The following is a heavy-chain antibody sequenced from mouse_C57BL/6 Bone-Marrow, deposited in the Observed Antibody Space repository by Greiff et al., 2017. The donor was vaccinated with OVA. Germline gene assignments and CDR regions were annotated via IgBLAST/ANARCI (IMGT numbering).Heavy chain of an antibody. CDR2: ISSGGDYI. CDR3: TRGDDYHSMDY. Sequence: EVQVVESGEGLVKPGGSLKLSCAASGFTFSSYAMSWVRQTPEKRLEWVAYISSGGDYIYYADTVKGRFTISRDNARNTLYLQMSSLKSEDTAMYYCTRGDDYHSMDYWGQGTSVTVSS. V-gene: IGHV5-9-1*02. CDR1: GFTFSSYA. D-gene: IGHD2-4*01. J-gene: IGHJ4*01.